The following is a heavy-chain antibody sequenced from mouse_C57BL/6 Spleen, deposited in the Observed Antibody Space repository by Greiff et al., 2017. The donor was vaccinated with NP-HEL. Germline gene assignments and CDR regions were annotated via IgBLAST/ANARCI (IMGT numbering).Heavy chain of an antibody. D-gene: IGHD2-4*01. CDR3: ARGQKIYYDYDDAMDY. Sequence: EVQLVESGPGLVKPSQSLSLTCSVTGYSITSGYYWNWIRQFPGNKLEWMGYISYDGSNNYNPSLKNRISITRDTSKNQFFLKLNSVTTEDTATYYCARGQKIYYDYDDAMDYWGQGTSVTVSS. V-gene: IGHV3-6*01. CDR2: ISYDGSN. CDR1: GYSITSGYY. J-gene: IGHJ4*01.